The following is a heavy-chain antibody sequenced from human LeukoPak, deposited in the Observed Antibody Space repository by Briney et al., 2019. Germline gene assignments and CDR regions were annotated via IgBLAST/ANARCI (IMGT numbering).Heavy chain of an antibody. CDR2: ISYDGSNK. Sequence: GRSLRLSCAASGFTFSSYAMHWVRQAPGKGLGWVAVISYDGSNKYYADSVKGRFTISRDNSKNTLYLQMNSLRAEDTAVYYCARLVGATTPFDYWGQGTLVTVSS. CDR3: ARLVGATTPFDY. V-gene: IGHV3-30*04. J-gene: IGHJ4*02. CDR1: GFTFSSYA. D-gene: IGHD1-26*01.